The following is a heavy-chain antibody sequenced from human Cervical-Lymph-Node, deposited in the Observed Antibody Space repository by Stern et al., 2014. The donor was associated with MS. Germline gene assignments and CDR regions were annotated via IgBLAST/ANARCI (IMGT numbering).Heavy chain of an antibody. D-gene: IGHD4-17*01. CDR1: GYTFTGYY. Sequence: QVQLVQSGAEVKKPGASVKVSCKASGYTFTGYYMHWVRQAPGQGLEWMGWINPNSGGTNYAQKFQGWVTMTRDTSISTAYMELSRLRSDDTAVYYCARDLPTVTASGWFDPWGQGALVTVSS. CDR2: INPNSGGT. V-gene: IGHV1-2*04. CDR3: ARDLPTVTASGWFDP. J-gene: IGHJ5*02.